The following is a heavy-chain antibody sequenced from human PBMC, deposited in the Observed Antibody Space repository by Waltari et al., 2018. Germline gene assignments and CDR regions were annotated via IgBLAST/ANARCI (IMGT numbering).Heavy chain of an antibody. D-gene: IGHD2-21*02. CDR1: GFTFSRYG. Sequence: QVQLVESGGGVVQPGRSLRLSCAASGFTFSRYGMHWVRQAPGKGLEWVAVIWYDGSNKYYADSVKGRFTISRDNSKNTLYLQMNSLRAEDTAVYYCARDSFVFPIVVVTDGMDVWGQGTTVTVSS. J-gene: IGHJ6*02. CDR2: IWYDGSNK. V-gene: IGHV3-33*01. CDR3: ARDSFVFPIVVVTDGMDV.